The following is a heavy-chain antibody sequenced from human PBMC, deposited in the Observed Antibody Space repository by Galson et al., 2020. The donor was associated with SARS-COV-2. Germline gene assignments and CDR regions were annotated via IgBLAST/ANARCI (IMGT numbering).Heavy chain of an antibody. CDR3: AKGAIGDGY. Sequence: GGSLRLSCAASGFTVSSNYMSWVRQVPGKGLEWVAFIKEDGLDKYYVDPVRGRFTISRDNAKNSVYLQMDSLGVEDTGVYYCAKGAIGDGYWGQGTVVTVSS. J-gene: IGHJ4*02. CDR2: IKEDGLDK. V-gene: IGHV3-7*01. CDR1: GFTVSSNY.